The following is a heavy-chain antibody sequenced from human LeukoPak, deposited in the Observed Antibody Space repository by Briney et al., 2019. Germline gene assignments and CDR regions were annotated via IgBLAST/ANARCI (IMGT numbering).Heavy chain of an antibody. J-gene: IGHJ3*02. CDR1: GFTFSSYG. CDR3: ARDDILSDENGFDM. D-gene: IGHD3-9*01. V-gene: IGHV3-33*01. Sequence: GGSLRLSCDASGFTFSSYGIRWVRQTPAKGLEWVAVIGSDGRNKFYAGSVTGRFSVSRDNSKNTLFLQMNSLRAEDTGVYLCARDDILSDENGFDMWGRGTMVTVSS. CDR2: IGSDGRNK.